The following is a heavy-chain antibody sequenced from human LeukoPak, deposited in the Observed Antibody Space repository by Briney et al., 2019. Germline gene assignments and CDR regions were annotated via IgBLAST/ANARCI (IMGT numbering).Heavy chain of an antibody. J-gene: IGHJ4*02. CDR2: MNPNSGNT. CDR3: ARDPAWEMPYYFDY. D-gene: IGHD1-26*01. V-gene: IGHV1-8*01. CDR1: GYTFTSYD. Sequence: ASVKVSCTASGYTFTSYDINWVRQATGQGLEWMGWMNPNSGNTGYAQKFQGRVTMTRNTSISTAYMELSSLRSEDTAVYYCARDPAWEMPYYFDYWGQGTLVTVSS.